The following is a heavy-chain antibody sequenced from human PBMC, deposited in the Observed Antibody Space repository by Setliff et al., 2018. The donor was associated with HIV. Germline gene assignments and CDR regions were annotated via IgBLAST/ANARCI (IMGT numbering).Heavy chain of an antibody. D-gene: IGHD6-19*01. CDR2: ISGTGDTT. V-gene: IGHV3-23*01. CDR1: GFPFSRYA. Sequence: GGSLRLSCAVSGFPFSRYAMNWVRQAPGKGLEWVASISGTGDTTYYVDSVKGRVTISRDNSKNTLYLQMNSLRAEDTAVYYCAKDLSSGWSNDAFDIWGQGTMVTVSS. J-gene: IGHJ3*02. CDR3: AKDLSSGWSNDAFDI.